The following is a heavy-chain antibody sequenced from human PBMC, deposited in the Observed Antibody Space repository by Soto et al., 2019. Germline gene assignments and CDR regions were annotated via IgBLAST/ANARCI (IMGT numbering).Heavy chain of an antibody. CDR1: GGSISSGGYY. CDR2: IYYSGST. CDR3: ARGELERYFDY. J-gene: IGHJ4*02. V-gene: IGHV4-31*03. D-gene: IGHD1-1*01. Sequence: TLSLTCTVSGGSISSGGYYWSWIRQHPGKGLEWIGYIYYSGSTYYNPSLKSRVTISVDTSKNQFSLKLSSVTAADTAVYYCARGELERYFDYWGKGPLVTVSS.